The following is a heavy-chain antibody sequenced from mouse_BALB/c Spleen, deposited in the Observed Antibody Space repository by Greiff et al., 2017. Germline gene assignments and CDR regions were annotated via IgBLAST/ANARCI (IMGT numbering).Heavy chain of an antibody. CDR2: INPSSGYT. Sequence: QVQLKQSGAELARPGASVKMSCKASGYTFTSYTMHWVKQRPGQGLEWIGYINPSSGYTNYNQKFKDKATLTADKSSSTAYMQLSSLTSEDSAVYYCARWLLEGYAMDYWGQGTSVTVSS. D-gene: IGHD2-3*01. CDR3: ARWLLEGYAMDY. CDR1: GYTFTSYT. J-gene: IGHJ4*01. V-gene: IGHV1-4*01.